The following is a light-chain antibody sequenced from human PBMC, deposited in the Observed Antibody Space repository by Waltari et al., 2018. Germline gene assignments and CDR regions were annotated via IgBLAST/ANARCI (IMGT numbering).Light chain of an antibody. Sequence: EIVMTQSPATLSVSPGERATLSCRASQSVSSNLAWYQQKPGQAPRLLIYGASTRATGIPARFSGSGSGTEFTLSISNMQSEDFAIYYCQQYNDWPSRMYTFGQGTKLEIK. CDR2: GAS. CDR3: QQYNDWPSRMYT. V-gene: IGKV3-15*01. CDR1: QSVSSN. J-gene: IGKJ2*01.